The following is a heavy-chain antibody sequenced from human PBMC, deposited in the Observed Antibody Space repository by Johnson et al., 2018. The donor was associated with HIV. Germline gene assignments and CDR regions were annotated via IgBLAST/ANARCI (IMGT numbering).Heavy chain of an antibody. CDR2: ISYDGSNK. CDR3: ARAISGLGRYDAFDI. Sequence: QVQLVESGGGVVQPGRSLRLSCAASGFTFSSYAMHWVRQAPGKGLEWVAIISYDGSNKYYADSVKGRFTISRDNSKNTLYLQMNSLRSEDTAVYYCARAISGLGRYDAFDIWGQGTMVTVSS. V-gene: IGHV3-30-3*01. D-gene: IGHD3-22*01. CDR1: GFTFSSYA. J-gene: IGHJ3*02.